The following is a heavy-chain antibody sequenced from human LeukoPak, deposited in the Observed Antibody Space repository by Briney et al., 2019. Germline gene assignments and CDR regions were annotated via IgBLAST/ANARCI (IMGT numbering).Heavy chain of an antibody. Sequence: GASVKVSCKASGYTFTSYAMNWVRQAPGQGREWMGWINTNTGNPTYAQGFTGRFVFSLDTSVSTAYLQISSLKAEDTAVYYCAREAIPLLEWLLYGWFDPWGQGTLVTVSS. CDR1: GYTFTSYA. CDR3: AREAIPLLEWLLYGWFDP. D-gene: IGHD3-3*01. V-gene: IGHV7-4-1*02. CDR2: INTNTGNP. J-gene: IGHJ5*02.